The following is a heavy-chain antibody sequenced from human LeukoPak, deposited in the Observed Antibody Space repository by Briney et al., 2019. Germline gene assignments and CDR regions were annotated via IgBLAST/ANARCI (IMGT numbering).Heavy chain of an antibody. D-gene: IGHD3-9*01. CDR3: TTSFDWLLDN. V-gene: IGHV3-73*01. CDR2: IRTKPNNYAT. CDR1: GFTFSDSA. Sequence: GGSLXLSCAASGFTFSDSAIHWVRQASGXGVEXVGRIRTKPNNYATSYAASVAGRFALSRDDSKNTAYLQMNSLKTEDTAVYYCTTSFDWLLDNWGQGTLVTVSS. J-gene: IGHJ4*02.